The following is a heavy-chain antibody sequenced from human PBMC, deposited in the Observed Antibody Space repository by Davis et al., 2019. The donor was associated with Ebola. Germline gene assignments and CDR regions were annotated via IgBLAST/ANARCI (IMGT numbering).Heavy chain of an antibody. J-gene: IGHJ5*02. V-gene: IGHV1-3*01. Sequence: AASVKVSCKGSGYSFTSYWIGWVRQAPGQRLEWMGWINAGNGNTKYSQKFQGRVTITADKSTSTAYMELSSLRSEDTAVYYCATAAAGTWVVSSDWFDPWGQGTLVTVSS. CDR1: GYSFTSYW. CDR2: INAGNGNT. D-gene: IGHD6-13*01. CDR3: ATAAAGTWVVSSDWFDP.